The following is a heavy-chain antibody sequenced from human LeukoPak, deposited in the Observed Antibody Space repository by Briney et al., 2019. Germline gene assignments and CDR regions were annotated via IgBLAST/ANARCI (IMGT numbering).Heavy chain of an antibody. CDR1: GYTFTSYY. CDR3: ARVSPWIQLWGYFDY. D-gene: IGHD5-18*01. CDR2: INPSGGST. V-gene: IGHV1-46*01. J-gene: IGHJ4*02. Sequence: ASVKVSCKASGYTFTSYYMHWVRQAPGQGLEWMGIINPSGGSTSYAQKFQGRVTMTRDTSTSTVYMELSSLRSEDTAVYYCARVSPWIQLWGYFDYWGQGTLVTVSS.